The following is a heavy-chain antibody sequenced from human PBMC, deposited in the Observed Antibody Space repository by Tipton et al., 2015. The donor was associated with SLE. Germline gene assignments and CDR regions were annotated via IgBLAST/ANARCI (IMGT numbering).Heavy chain of an antibody. D-gene: IGHD3-3*01. CDR3: ARDRDFWSGNDAFDI. J-gene: IGHJ3*02. Sequence: SLRLSCAGAGFTVNRNYMSWVRQAPGKGLEWVAVVWYDGTSEYYADSVKGRFTISRDNSENTLSLQMNSLRVDDTAVYYCARDRDFWSGNDAFDIWGQGTMVTVSS. V-gene: IGHV3-33*08. CDR2: VWYDGTSE. CDR1: GFTVNRNY.